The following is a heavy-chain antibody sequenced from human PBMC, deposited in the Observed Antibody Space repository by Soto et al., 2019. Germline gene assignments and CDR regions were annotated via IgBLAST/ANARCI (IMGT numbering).Heavy chain of an antibody. Sequence: EVQLLESGGDLVQPGGSLRLSCVASGFTFSDYVMSWVRQVPGKGLEWVLSISDGGERTDYRDSVRGRFTISRDNARFTVHMQMNSLRVDDTAIYRCARDRYTAFGLDVWGQGTKVTVSS. V-gene: IGHV3-23*01. CDR2: ISDGGERT. CDR3: ARDRYTAFGLDV. CDR1: GFTFSDYV. J-gene: IGHJ6*02. D-gene: IGHD2-21*02.